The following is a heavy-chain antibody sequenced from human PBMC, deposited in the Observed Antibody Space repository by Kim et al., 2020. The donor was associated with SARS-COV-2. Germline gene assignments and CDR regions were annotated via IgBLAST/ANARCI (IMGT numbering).Heavy chain of an antibody. J-gene: IGHJ4*02. V-gene: IGHV3-21*01. CDR3: AATNTFSGSEY. Sequence: YIYYTDLVKGRFTISRDQTKKSVYLQKSSLRAEDTALYYCAATNTFSGSEYWGQGTLATVSS. CDR2: YI. D-gene: IGHD3-22*01.